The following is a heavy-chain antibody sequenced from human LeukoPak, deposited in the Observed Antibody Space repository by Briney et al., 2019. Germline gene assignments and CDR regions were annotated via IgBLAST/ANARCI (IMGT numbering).Heavy chain of an antibody. J-gene: IGHJ4*02. CDR1: GFTFDDYA. D-gene: IGHD3-10*01. Sequence: SLRLSCAASGFTFDDYAMHWVRQAPGKGLEWVSGISWNSGSIGYADSVKGRFTISRDNAKNSLYLQMNSLRAEDTALYYCAKGGSPLWFGELLHHLFDYWGQGTLVTVSS. CDR2: ISWNSGSI. V-gene: IGHV3-9*01. CDR3: AKGGSPLWFGELLHHLFDY.